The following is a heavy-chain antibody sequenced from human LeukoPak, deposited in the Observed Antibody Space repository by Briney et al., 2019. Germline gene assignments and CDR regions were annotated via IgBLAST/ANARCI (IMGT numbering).Heavy chain of an antibody. CDR2: ISAYNGNT. V-gene: IGHV1-18*01. J-gene: IGHJ3*02. CDR3: ARDFSPARYYADAFDI. CDR1: GYTFTSYG. D-gene: IGHD2-2*01. Sequence: ASVKVSCKASGYTFTSYGISWVRQAPGQGLEWMGWISAYNGNTNYAQKFQGRVTMTTDTSTSTAYMDLGSLRSDDTAVYYCARDFSPARYYADAFDIWGQGTMVTVSS.